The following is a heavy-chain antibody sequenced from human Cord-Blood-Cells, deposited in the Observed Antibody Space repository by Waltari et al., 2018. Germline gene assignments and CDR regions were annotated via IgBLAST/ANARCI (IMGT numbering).Heavy chain of an antibody. CDR3: TRHSVEQNLFDP. CDR1: GGSISSYY. J-gene: IGHJ5*02. V-gene: IGHV4-59*08. Sequence: QVQLQESGPGLVKPSETLSLTCTVSGGSISSYYWSWIRQSPEKGLEWIGYIYYSGSTNYNPSLKSRVTISVDTSKNQFSLKLSSVTAADTAVYYCTRHSVEQNLFDPWGQGTLVTVSA. CDR2: IYYSGST.